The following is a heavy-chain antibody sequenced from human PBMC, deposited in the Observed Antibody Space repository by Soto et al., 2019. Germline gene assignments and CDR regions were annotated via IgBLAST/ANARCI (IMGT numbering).Heavy chain of an antibody. J-gene: IGHJ5*02. D-gene: IGHD2-15*01. Sequence: QVQLQESGPGLVKPSQTLSLTCTVSGDSISSGGYYWTWIRQPPGKGLEWIGYVYYSRSTYSSPSLQSRVTISMDASKNQFFLSLTSVTAADTAVYYCARDRGGLGNWFDPWGQGTLVTVSS. CDR3: ARDRGGLGNWFDP. CDR1: GDSISSGGYY. V-gene: IGHV4-31*03. CDR2: VYYSRST.